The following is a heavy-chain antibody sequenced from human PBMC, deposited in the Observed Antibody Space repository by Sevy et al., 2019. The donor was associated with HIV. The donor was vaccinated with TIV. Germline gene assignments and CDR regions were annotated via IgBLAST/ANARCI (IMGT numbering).Heavy chain of an antibody. J-gene: IGHJ4*01. V-gene: IGHV1-46*02. CDR1: GYNLNNYY. CDR3: ARVYYYDYSGPGY. D-gene: IGHD3-22*01. CDR2: INPSGGST. Sequence: ASVKVSCKASGYNLNNYYMHWVRQAPGQGLEWMGLINPSGGSTSYAQKFQGRVTMTRDTSTSTLHMELRSLRSEDTAVYYCARVYYYDYSGPGYWGHGTLVTVSS.